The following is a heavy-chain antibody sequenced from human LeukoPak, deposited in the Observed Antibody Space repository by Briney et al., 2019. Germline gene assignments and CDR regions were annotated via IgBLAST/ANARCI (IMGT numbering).Heavy chain of an antibody. Sequence: SETLSLTCTVSGGSISSYYWSWIRQPAGKGLEWIGRIYISGSGSTNYNPSLKSRVTMSVDTSKNQFSLKLSSVTAADTAVCYCARDKRVAVAGTYIYYYYMDVWGNRTTVTISS. CDR1: GGSISSYY. CDR3: ARDKRVAVAGTYIYYYYMDV. J-gene: IGHJ6*03. D-gene: IGHD6-19*01. V-gene: IGHV4-4*07. CDR2: IYISGSGST.